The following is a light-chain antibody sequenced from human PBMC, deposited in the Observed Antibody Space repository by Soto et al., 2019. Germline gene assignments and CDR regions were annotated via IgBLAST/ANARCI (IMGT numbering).Light chain of an antibody. J-gene: IGLJ2*01. Sequence: SYELTQPPSVSVAPGQTARITCGGNIIGSKSVHWYQQKPGQAPVLVVYDDSDRPSGIPERFSGSNSGNTATLTISRVEAGDEADYYCQVWDNSSDHRVFGGGTKLTVL. CDR2: DDS. CDR3: QVWDNSSDHRV. V-gene: IGLV3-21*02. CDR1: IIGSKS.